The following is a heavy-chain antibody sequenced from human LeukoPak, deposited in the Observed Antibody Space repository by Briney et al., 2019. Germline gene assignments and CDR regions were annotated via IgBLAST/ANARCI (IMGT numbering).Heavy chain of an antibody. Sequence: GRSLRLSCAASGFTFDDYAMHWVRQAPGKGLEWVSGISWNSGIIGYADSVKGRFTISRGNAKSSLYLQMNSLRAEDMALYYCAKGSSGMPTEPVLDYWGQGTLVTVSS. J-gene: IGHJ4*02. D-gene: IGHD1-1*01. CDR2: ISWNSGII. CDR3: AKGSSGMPTEPVLDY. CDR1: GFTFDDYA. V-gene: IGHV3-9*03.